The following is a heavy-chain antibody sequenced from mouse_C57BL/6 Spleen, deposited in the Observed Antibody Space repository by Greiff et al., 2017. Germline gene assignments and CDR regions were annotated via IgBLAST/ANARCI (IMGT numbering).Heavy chain of an antibody. CDR1: GFTFSSYT. V-gene: IGHV5-9*01. D-gene: IGHD2-3*01. CDR2: ISGGGGNT. CDR3: ARRNGYYGGYAMDY. J-gene: IGHJ4*01. Sequence: EVHLVESGGGLVKPGGSLKLSCAASGFTFSSYTMSWVRQTPEKRLEWVATISGGGGNTYYPDSVKGRFTISRDNAKNTLYLQMSSLRSEDTALYYCARRNGYYGGYAMDYWGQGTSVTVSS.